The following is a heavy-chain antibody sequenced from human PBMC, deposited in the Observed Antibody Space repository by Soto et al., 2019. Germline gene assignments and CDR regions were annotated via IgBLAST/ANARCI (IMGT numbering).Heavy chain of an antibody. J-gene: IGHJ6*04. CDR2: IQSGGPT. V-gene: IGHV3-66*01. CDR1: GFTVSSKY. CDR3: ARDDVLCDGGRCYGVPLAV. Sequence: GSLRLSCAASGFTVSSKYMSWVRQAPGKGLEWVSLIQSGGPTYYADSVKGRFTISRDTSENTLHLQMDSLRAEDTAVYYCARDDVLCDGGRCYGVPLAVWGKGTSVTGSS. D-gene: IGHD2-15*01.